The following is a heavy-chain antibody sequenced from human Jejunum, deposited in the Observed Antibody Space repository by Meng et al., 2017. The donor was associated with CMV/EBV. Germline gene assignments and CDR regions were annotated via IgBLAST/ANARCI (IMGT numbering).Heavy chain of an antibody. V-gene: IGHV3-11*04. CDR3: VRDRFGVITPDVFDI. CDR1: FTFSDYY. J-gene: IGHJ3*02. CDR2: ISRSGTTV. Sequence: FTFSDYYMSWIRQAPGKGLEWLSYISRSGTTVYYADSVKGRFTVSRDNAQNSVYLQMNSLRAEDTAVYYCVRDRFGVITPDVFDIWGQGTMVTVSS. D-gene: IGHD3-10*01.